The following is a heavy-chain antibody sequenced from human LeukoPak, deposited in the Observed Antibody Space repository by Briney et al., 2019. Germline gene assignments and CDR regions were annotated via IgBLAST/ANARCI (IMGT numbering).Heavy chain of an antibody. CDR1: GFTFSSYW. V-gene: IGHV3-74*01. J-gene: IGHJ6*01. D-gene: IGHD3-10*01. Sequence: GGSLRLSCAASGFTFSSYWMHWVRQAPGKGLVWVSRINSDGSSTNYADSVKGRFTTSRDNSKNTLYLQMNSLRAEDTAVYYCARGIWFWEVFGSYGMDVWGKGATVTLSS. CDR3: ARGIWFWEVFGSYGMDV. CDR2: INSDGSST.